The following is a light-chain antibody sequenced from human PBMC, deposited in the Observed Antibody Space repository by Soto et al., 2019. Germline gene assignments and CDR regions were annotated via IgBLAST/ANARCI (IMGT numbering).Light chain of an antibody. J-gene: IGKJ1*01. CDR3: QQYETFSGT. CDR1: QAVNTR. CDR2: GAS. Sequence: IVLSHSRATLSSFPDDRVTLSCRASQAVNTRLAWYQHKPGQAPRLLIYGASTRATGIPAKFSGGGSGTEFTLTISSLQPDDFATYYCQQYETFSGTCGPGTKVDIK. V-gene: IGKV3-15*01.